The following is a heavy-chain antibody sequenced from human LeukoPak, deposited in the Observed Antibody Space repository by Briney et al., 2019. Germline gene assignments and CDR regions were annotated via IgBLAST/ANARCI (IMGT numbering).Heavy chain of an antibody. V-gene: IGHV3-48*04. J-gene: IGHJ4*02. CDR3: ARLTYSSSWYFDY. CDR1: GFIFSGYS. CDR2: ISSSGSTI. D-gene: IGHD6-13*01. Sequence: PGGSLRLSCAASGFIFSGYSMNWVRQAPGKGLEWVSYISSSGSTIYYADSVKGRFTISRDNAKNSLYLQMNSLRAEDTAVYYCARLTYSSSWYFDYWGQGILVTVSS.